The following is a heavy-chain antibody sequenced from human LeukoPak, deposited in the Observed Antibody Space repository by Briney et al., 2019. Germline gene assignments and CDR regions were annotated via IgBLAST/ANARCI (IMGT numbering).Heavy chain of an antibody. V-gene: IGHV3-48*03. D-gene: IGHD3-10*01. CDR2: ISSSGSTI. J-gene: IGHJ5*02. Sequence: GTSLRLSCAASGFTFSSYEMNWVRQAPGKGLEWVSYISSSGSTIYYADSVKGRFTISRDNAKNSLYLQMNSLRAEDTAVYYCAREGNHYGSGSYDWFDPWGQGTLVTVSS. CDR3: AREGNHYGSGSYDWFDP. CDR1: GFTFSSYE.